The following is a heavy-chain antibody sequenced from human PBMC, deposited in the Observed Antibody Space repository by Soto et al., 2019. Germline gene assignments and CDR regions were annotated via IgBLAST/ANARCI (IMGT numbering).Heavy chain of an antibody. Sequence: GSLRLSCAASGFTFSSYGMHWVRQAPGKGLEWVAVISYDGSNKYYADSVKGRFTISRDNSKNTLYLQMNSLRAEDTAVYYCAKGYYDSSGYYYWGQGTLVTVSS. D-gene: IGHD3-22*01. CDR1: GFTFSSYG. J-gene: IGHJ4*02. V-gene: IGHV3-30*18. CDR3: AKGYYDSSGYYY. CDR2: ISYDGSNK.